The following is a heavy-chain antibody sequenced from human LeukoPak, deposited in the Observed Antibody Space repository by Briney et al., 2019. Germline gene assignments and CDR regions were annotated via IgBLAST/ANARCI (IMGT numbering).Heavy chain of an antibody. CDR2: IYYSVST. J-gene: IGHJ4*02. D-gene: IGHD3-22*01. V-gene: IGHV4-59*01. CDR3: ARGPYYYDSSGSQYYFDY. CDR1: GGSIRSYY. Sequence: SETLSLTCTVSGGSIRSYYWSWIRQPPGKGLEWIGYIYYSVSTNYNPSLKSRVTISLDTFKNQFSLKLSSVTAADTAVYYCARGPYYYDSSGSQYYFDYWGQGTLVTVSS.